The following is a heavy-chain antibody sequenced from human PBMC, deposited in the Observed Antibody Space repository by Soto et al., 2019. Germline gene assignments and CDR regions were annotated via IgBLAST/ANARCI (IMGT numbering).Heavy chain of an antibody. Sequence: QVQLQESGPGLVKPSQTLSLTCTVSGGSISSGGYHWSWIRQHPGKGLEWIGYIYYSGTTYYNPSFKSRFTIPEDTSKNRFSLKLSSLIPADTAVYYCARDPGEVPFTSGMKVWGQGTPVTVSS. CDR2: IYYSGTT. CDR3: ARDPGEVPFTSGMKV. CDR1: GGSISSGGYH. V-gene: IGHV4-31*03. J-gene: IGHJ4*02. D-gene: IGHD1-20*01.